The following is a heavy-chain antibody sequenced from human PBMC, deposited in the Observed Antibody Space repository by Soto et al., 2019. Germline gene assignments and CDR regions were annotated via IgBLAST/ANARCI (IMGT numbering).Heavy chain of an antibody. CDR1: GGSFSGYY. J-gene: IGHJ4*02. D-gene: IGHD6-13*01. CDR2: INHSGST. Sequence: SETLSLTCAVYGGSFSGYYWSWIRQPPGKGLEWIGEINHSGSTNYNPSIKSRVTISVDTSKNQFSLKLSSVTAADTAVYYCARGPAYSSSWYNFDYWGQGTLVTSPQ. CDR3: ARGPAYSSSWYNFDY. V-gene: IGHV4-34*01.